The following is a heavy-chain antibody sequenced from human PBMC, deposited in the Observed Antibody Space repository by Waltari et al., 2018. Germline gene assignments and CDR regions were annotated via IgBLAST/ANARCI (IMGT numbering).Heavy chain of an antibody. CDR3: ARGGDDYGDPNWFDP. CDR2: IYYSGST. CDR1: GGPISSYY. J-gene: IGHJ5*02. V-gene: IGHV4-59*01. D-gene: IGHD4-17*01. Sequence: QVQLQESGPGLVKPSETLSLTCTVPGGPISSYYRHWIRQPPGKGLEWIGYIYYSGSTNYNPSLKSRVTISVDTSKNQFSLKLSSVTAADTAVYYCARGGDDYGDPNWFDPWGQGTLVTVSS.